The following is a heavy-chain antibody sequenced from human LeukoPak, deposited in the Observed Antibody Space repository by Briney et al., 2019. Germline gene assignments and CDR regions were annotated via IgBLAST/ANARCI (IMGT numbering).Heavy chain of an antibody. CDR1: GFTFSSYA. V-gene: IGHV3-23*01. D-gene: IGHD3-3*01. CDR2: ISGSGGST. Sequence: GGTLRLSCPAYGFTFSSYAMSWVRQAPGKGLEWVSAISGSGGSTYYADSVKGRFTISRDNSKNTLYLQMNSLRAEDTAVYYCAKDTMYYDFWSGYPPFDYWGQGTLVTVSS. J-gene: IGHJ4*02. CDR3: AKDTMYYDFWSGYPPFDY.